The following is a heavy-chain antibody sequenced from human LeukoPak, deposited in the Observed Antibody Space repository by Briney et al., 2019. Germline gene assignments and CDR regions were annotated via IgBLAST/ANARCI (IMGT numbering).Heavy chain of an antibody. CDR2: IYYSGST. V-gene: IGHV4-59*01. CDR3: ARAVARGSWFDP. CDR1: GGSISSYY. Sequence: KPSETLSLTCTVSGGSISSYYWNWIRQPPGKGLEWIGYIYYSGSTNYNPSLKSRVTISVDRSKNQFSLKLSSVTAADTAVYYCARAVARGSWFDPWGQGTLVTVSS. J-gene: IGHJ5*02.